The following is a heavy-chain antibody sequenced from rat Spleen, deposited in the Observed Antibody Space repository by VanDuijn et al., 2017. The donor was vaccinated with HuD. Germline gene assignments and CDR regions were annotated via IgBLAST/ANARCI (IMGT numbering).Heavy chain of an antibody. CDR2: IRNKANGYTT. CDR3: ARRTTEGKDFDY. CDR1: GFTFTDFY. V-gene: IGHV7-7*01. J-gene: IGHJ2*01. D-gene: IGHD1-11*01. Sequence: EVKLLESGGGLVQPGGSMRLSCAASGFTFTDFYMNWIRQPAGKAPEWLGFIRNKANGYTTEYNPLLKGRITISRDNTKNMLYLQMNTLRAEDTATYYCARRTTEGKDFDYWGQGVMVTVSS.